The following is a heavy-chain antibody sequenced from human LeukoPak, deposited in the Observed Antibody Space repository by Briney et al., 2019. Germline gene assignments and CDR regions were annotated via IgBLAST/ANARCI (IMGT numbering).Heavy chain of an antibody. V-gene: IGHV3-74*01. D-gene: IGHD6-13*01. J-gene: IGHJ4*02. CDR2: INSDGSST. CDR3: ARASSWYRGVDY. Sequence: GGSLRLSCVASGFTFSSYWMHWVRQAPGKGLVWVSRINSDGSSTSYADSVKGRFTISRDNAKNTLYLQMNSLRAEDTAVYYCARASSWYRGVDYWGQGTLVTVSS. CDR1: GFTFSSYW.